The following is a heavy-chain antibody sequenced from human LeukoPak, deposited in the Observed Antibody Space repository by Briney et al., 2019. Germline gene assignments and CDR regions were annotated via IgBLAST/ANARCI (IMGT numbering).Heavy chain of an antibody. CDR2: INHSGST. CDR3: ARARPLRPYYDSSPRAFDI. CDR1: GFTFSSYS. V-gene: IGHV4-34*01. Sequence: PGGSLRLSCAASGFTFSSYSMNWIRQPPGKGLGWIGEINHSGSTNYNPSLKSRVTISVDTSKNQFSLKLSSVTAADTAVYYCARARPLRPYYDSSPRAFDIWGQGTMVTVSS. D-gene: IGHD3-22*01. J-gene: IGHJ3*02.